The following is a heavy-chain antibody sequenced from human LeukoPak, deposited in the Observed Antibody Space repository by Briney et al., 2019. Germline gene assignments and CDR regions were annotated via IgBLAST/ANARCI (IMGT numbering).Heavy chain of an antibody. V-gene: IGHV3-74*01. Sequence: GGSLRLSCGASGFTFSTYWMHWVRQAPGKGLVWVSRISPDGSATGYADSVRGRFTISRDNAKNTLYLQMNSLRAEDTAVYYYTRDFDAATGYWGQGTLVTVSS. D-gene: IGHD3-9*01. CDR2: ISPDGSAT. CDR1: GFTFSTYW. J-gene: IGHJ4*02. CDR3: TRDFDAATGY.